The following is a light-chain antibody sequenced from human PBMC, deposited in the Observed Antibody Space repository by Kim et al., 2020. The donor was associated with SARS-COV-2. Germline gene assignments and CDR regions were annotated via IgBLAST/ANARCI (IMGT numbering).Light chain of an antibody. CDR2: DVS. Sequence: QSALTQPASVSGSPGQSITISCTGTSSDVGGYNYVSWYQQHPGKAPKLMIYDVSKRPSGVSNRFSGSKSGNTASLTISGLQAEDEADYYCSSYTSSSHVFGTGTKVTVL. CDR1: SSDVGGYNY. CDR3: SSYTSSSHV. V-gene: IGLV2-14*01. J-gene: IGLJ1*01.